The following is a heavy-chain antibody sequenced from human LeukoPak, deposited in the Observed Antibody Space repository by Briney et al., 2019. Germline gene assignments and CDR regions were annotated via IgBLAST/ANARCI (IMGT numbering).Heavy chain of an antibody. D-gene: IGHD3-3*01. CDR3: ARVSTIFGVVRYYYYYLYV. CDR1: GVSVSDGRYY. Sequence: KPSETLSLTCNVSGVSVSDGRYYWTWIRQHPGKGLEWIGYKYYSGSTNYNPSLKSRVTISVDTSKSQFSLKLSSVTAADTAVYYCARVSTIFGVVRYYYYYLYVLRKGNTVTVSS. V-gene: IGHV4-61*01. J-gene: IGHJ6*03. CDR2: KYYSGST.